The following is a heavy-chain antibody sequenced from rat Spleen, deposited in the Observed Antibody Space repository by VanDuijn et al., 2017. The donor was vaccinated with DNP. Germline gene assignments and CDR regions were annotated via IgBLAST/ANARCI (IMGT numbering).Heavy chain of an antibody. J-gene: IGHJ3*01. CDR1: KFTFSDYN. Sequence: EVQLVESGGDLVQPGRSLKLSCAASKFTFSDYNMAWVRQAPKKGLEWVATISSDGSSTYHRDSVKGRFTISRDNAKSTLSLQMNSLRSEDMATYYCARPMDYYSGGFAYWGQGTLVTVSS. CDR3: ARPMDYYSGGFAY. D-gene: IGHD1-1*01. V-gene: IGHV5-7*01. CDR2: ISSDGSST.